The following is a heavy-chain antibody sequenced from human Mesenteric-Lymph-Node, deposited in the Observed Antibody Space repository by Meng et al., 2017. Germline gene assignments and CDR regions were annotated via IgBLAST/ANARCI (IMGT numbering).Heavy chain of an antibody. J-gene: IGHJ4*02. CDR3: ARGGADTAVGHHY. Sequence: GGSLRLSCAASGFIFSDYWMHWVRQAPGKGLEWISRISRDRTTTTYADSVRGRFTISRDNAVNTVYLQMNSLRVEDTAVYYCARGGADTAVGHHYWGQGTLVTFPS. CDR2: ISRDRTTT. V-gene: IGHV3-74*01. CDR1: GFIFSDYW. D-gene: IGHD5-18*01.